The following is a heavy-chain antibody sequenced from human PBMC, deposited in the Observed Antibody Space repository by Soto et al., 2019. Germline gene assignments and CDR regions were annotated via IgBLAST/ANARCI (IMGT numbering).Heavy chain of an antibody. CDR1: CGSVSSGSYY. D-gene: IGHD3-10*01. CDR3: ARDMVRGVIKYPYGMDV. V-gene: IGHV4-61*01. J-gene: IGHJ6*02. CDR2: IYYSGST. Sequence: SETLSLTCTVSCGSVSSGSYYWSWIRQPPGKGLEWIGYIYYSGSTNYNPSLKSRVTISVDTSKNQFSLKLSSVTAADTAVYYRARDMVRGVIKYPYGMDVWGQGTTVTVSS.